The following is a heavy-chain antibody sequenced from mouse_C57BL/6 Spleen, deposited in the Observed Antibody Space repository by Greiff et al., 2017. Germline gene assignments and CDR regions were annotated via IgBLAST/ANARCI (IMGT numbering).Heavy chain of an antibody. Sequence: EVQRVESGGGLVQPGGSLKLSCAASGFTFSDYYMYWVRQTPEKRLEWVAYISNGGGSTYYPDTVKGRFTISRDNAKNTLYLQMSRLKSEDTAMYYCARAYSSGYVVYFDYWGQGTTLTVSS. J-gene: IGHJ2*01. D-gene: IGHD3-2*02. CDR1: GFTFSDYY. CDR3: ARAYSSGYVVYFDY. CDR2: ISNGGGST. V-gene: IGHV5-12*01.